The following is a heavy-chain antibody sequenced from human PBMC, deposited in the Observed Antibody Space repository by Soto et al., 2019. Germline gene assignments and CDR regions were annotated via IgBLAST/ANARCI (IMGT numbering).Heavy chain of an antibody. Sequence: PGKGLEWIGYISYSASTNYNPSLKSRVTISVYTSENQFSLKLRSVTAADTAVYYCFFFQAEDGIRDVRSVSAFLLNRSSDL. V-gene: IGHV4-59*01. D-gene: IGHD3-10*02. CDR3: FFFQAEDGIRDVRSVSAFLLNRSSDL. J-gene: IGHJ2*01. CDR2: ISYSAST.